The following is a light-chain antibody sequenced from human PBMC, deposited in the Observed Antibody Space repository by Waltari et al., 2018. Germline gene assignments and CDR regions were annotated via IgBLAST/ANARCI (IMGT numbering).Light chain of an antibody. CDR3: QVWDSSTVV. V-gene: IGLV3-9*01. J-gene: IGLJ3*02. Sequence: SYELTQPLSVSVALGQTAKIPCGGNNIVSKNVHWYQQKPGQAPVLVIYRDSTRPSGIPGRFSGSNSGNTATLTISGAQAGDEADYFCQVWDSSTVVFGGGTKLTVL. CDR1: NIVSKN. CDR2: RDS.